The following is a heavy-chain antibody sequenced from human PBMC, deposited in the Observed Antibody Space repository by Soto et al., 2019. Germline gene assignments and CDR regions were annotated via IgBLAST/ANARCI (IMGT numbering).Heavy chain of an antibody. D-gene: IGHD2-15*01. CDR2: INHSGST. J-gene: IGHJ6*02. CDR1: GGSFSGYY. Sequence: SETLSLACAVYGGSFSGYYWSWIRQPPGKGREWIGEINHSGSTNYNPSLKSRVTISVDTSKNQFSLKLSSVTAADTAVYYCARRRGSPYYYDYYGMDVWGQGTTVTVSS. V-gene: IGHV4-34*01. CDR3: ARRRGSPYYYDYYGMDV.